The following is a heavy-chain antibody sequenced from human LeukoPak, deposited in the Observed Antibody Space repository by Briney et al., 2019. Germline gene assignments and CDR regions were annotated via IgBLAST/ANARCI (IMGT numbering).Heavy chain of an antibody. D-gene: IGHD6-13*01. Sequence: SETLSLTCTVSGGSISSSSYYWGWIRQPPGKGLEWIGSIYYSGSTYYNPSLKSRVTISVDTSKNQFSLKLSSVTAADTAVYYCARDPGYSSSWSPIYWFDPWGQGTLVTVSS. J-gene: IGHJ5*02. CDR3: ARDPGYSSSWSPIYWFDP. CDR1: GGSISSSSYY. V-gene: IGHV4-39*07. CDR2: IYYSGST.